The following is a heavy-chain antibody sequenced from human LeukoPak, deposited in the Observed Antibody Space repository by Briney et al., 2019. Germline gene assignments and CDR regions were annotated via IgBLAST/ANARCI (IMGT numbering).Heavy chain of an antibody. CDR2: INANSGDT. D-gene: IGHD2-15*01. CDR1: GYIFTDYY. Sequence: ASVKVSCKASGYIFTDYYMHWVRQAPGRGLEWMGWINANSGDTNYPQRFQGRVTMTRDTSISTAYMEVNRLRYDDTAVYYCVRLLAEGNYWGQGTLVTVSS. J-gene: IGHJ4*02. V-gene: IGHV1-2*02. CDR3: VRLLAEGNY.